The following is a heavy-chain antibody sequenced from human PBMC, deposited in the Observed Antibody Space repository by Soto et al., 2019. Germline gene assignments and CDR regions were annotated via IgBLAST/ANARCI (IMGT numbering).Heavy chain of an antibody. CDR2: IHSGGTT. D-gene: IGHD2-8*01. CDR3: AREVYCTSSGCQVRYGMDV. CDR1: GFTVSSHY. Sequence: EVQLVETGGGLIQPGGSLRLSCAPSGFTVSSHYMSWVRQAPGKGLEWVSVIHSGGTTYYADSVKGRFTISRDNSRNTLYLQMNSLRAEDTAVYYCAREVYCTSSGCQVRYGMDVCGQGTTVTVSS. J-gene: IGHJ6*02. V-gene: IGHV3-53*02.